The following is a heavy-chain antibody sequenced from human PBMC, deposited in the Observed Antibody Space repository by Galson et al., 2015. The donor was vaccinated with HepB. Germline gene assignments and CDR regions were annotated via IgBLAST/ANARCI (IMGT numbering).Heavy chain of an antibody. D-gene: IGHD1-26*01. CDR3: ARDRGIVGTTGGYYMDV. CDR1: GFALSDFY. CDR2: ILNSGGTV. V-gene: IGHV3-11*01. J-gene: IGHJ6*03. Sequence: SLRLSCAASGFALSDFYMSWVRQSPGKGLEWVVYILNSGGTVYYADSVKGRFTISRDNAKNSLSLQMDSLRAEDTAVYYCARDRGIVGTTGGYYMDVWGKGTTVTVSS.